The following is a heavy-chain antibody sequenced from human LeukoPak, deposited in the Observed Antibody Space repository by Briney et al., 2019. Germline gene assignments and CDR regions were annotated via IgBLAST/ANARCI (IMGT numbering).Heavy chain of an antibody. CDR3: ARILLAAGAFDI. CDR2: ISSSSNTI. J-gene: IGHJ3*02. CDR1: GFTFSSYS. V-gene: IGHV3-48*01. D-gene: IGHD2-15*01. Sequence: GGSLRLSCAASGFTFSSYSMNWVRQAPGKGLEWVSYISSSSNTIYYADSVKGRFTISRDNAKNSLYLQMNSLRAEDTAVYYFARILLAAGAFDIWGQGTMVTVSS.